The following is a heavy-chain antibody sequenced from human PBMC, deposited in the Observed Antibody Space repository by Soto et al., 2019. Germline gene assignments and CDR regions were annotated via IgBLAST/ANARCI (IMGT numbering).Heavy chain of an antibody. CDR2: IYTSGST. V-gene: IGHV4-4*07. CDR3: ARGVTMVRANWFDP. J-gene: IGHJ5*02. D-gene: IGHD3-10*01. Sequence: SETLSLTCTVSGGSISSYYWSWIRQPAGKGLEWIGRIYTSGSTNYNPSLKSRVTMSVDTSKNQFSLRLSSVTAADTAVYYCARGVTMVRANWFDPWGQGTLVTVSS. CDR1: GGSISSYY.